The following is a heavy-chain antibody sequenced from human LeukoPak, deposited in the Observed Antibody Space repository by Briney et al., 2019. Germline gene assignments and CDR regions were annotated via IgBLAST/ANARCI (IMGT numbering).Heavy chain of an antibody. J-gene: IGHJ4*02. D-gene: IGHD2-21*02. V-gene: IGHV4-39*01. CDR1: GGSISSSSDY. Sequence: SETLFLTCTVSGGSISSSSDYWGWIRQPPGRGLEWIVSIYYSGSTYYNPSLKSRITISVDTPKNQYSLKLTSVTAADTAVYYCARLMKIVVVTAIPAPDYWGQGTLVTVSS. CDR2: IYYSGST. CDR3: ARLMKIVVVTAIPAPDY.